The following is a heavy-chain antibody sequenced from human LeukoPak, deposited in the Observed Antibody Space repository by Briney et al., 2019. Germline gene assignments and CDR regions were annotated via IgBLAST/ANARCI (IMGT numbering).Heavy chain of an antibody. D-gene: IGHD1-26*01. CDR3: VKALGSGSYHPIDH. CDR2: VTSNGGST. J-gene: IGHJ4*02. Sequence: GGSLRLSCSAFGFTFSYYAMHWVRQAPGKGLEYVSAVTSNGGSTYYADSVMGRFIISRDNSKNTLYLQMSSLRADDTAVYYCVKALGSGSYHPIDHWGQGTLVTVSS. V-gene: IGHV3-64D*09. CDR1: GFTFSYYA.